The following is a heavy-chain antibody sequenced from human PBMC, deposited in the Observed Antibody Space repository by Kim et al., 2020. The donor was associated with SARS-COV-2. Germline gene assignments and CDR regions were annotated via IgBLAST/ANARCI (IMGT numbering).Heavy chain of an antibody. Sequence: SETLSLTCTVSGGSISSSSYYWGWIRQPPGKGLEWIGSIYYSGSTYHNPSLKSRVTISVDTSKNQFSLKLSSVTAADTAVYYCAVLGMSGAFDIWGQGTMVTVSS. V-gene: IGHV4-39*01. D-gene: IGHD7-27*01. CDR2: IYYSGST. CDR1: GGSISSSSYY. J-gene: IGHJ3*02. CDR3: AVLGMSGAFDI.